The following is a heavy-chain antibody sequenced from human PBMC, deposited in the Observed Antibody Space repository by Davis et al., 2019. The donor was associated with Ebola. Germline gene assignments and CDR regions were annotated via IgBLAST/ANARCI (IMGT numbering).Heavy chain of an antibody. CDR3: ARTYGPYAFDI. D-gene: IGHD4-17*01. CDR1: GGSISSSSYY. Sequence: SETLSLTCTVSGGSISSSSYYWGWIRQPPGKGLVWLGSIYYSGSTYYNPSLKSRVTISVDTSKNQFSLKLSSATAADTAVYYCARTYGPYAFDIWGQGTMVTVSS. V-gene: IGHV4-39*01. J-gene: IGHJ3*02. CDR2: IYYSGST.